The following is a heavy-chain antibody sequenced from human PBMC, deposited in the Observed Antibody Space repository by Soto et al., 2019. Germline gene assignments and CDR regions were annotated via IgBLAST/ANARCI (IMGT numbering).Heavy chain of an antibody. CDR2: IIPIFGTA. CDR3: ATQGLPNYYSYGMDV. D-gene: IGHD5-18*01. CDR1: EGTFSSYA. J-gene: IGHJ6*02. V-gene: IGHV1-69*12. Sequence: QVQLVQSGAEVKKPGSSVKVSCKASEGTFSSYAISWVRQAPGQGLEWMGGIIPIFGTANYAQKFQGRVTITADESTSTADMDLSSLRSEDTAVYYCATQGLPNYYSYGMDVWGQGTTVTVSS.